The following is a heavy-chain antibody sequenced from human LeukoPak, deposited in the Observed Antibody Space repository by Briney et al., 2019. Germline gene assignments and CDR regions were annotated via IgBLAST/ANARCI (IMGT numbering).Heavy chain of an antibody. CDR3: ARHHYDFWSGYPLLGYYYGMDV. Sequence: PSETLSLTCSVSGGSISSDYWSWIRQPPGKGLEWLGYIYYSGSTNYNPSLKSRVTISVDTSKNQFSLKLSSVTAADTAVYYCARHHYDFWSGYPLLGYYYGMDVWGQGTTVTVSS. CDR2: IYYSGST. D-gene: IGHD3-3*01. J-gene: IGHJ6*02. V-gene: IGHV4-59*01. CDR1: GGSISSDY.